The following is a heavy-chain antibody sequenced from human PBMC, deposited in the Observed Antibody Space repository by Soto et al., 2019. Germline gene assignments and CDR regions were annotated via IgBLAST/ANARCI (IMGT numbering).Heavy chain of an antibody. CDR3: ARDLNDSGYATAGY. CDR1: GFTFSSYG. J-gene: IGHJ4*02. D-gene: IGHD5-12*01. CDR2: IWYDGSNK. V-gene: IGHV3-33*01. Sequence: QVQLVESGGGVVQPGRSLRLSCAASGFTFSSYGMHWVRQAPGKGLEWVAVIWYDGSNKYYADFVKGRFTISRDNSKTTLYIQMNSLRAEDTAVYYCARDLNDSGYATAGYWGQGTLVTVSS.